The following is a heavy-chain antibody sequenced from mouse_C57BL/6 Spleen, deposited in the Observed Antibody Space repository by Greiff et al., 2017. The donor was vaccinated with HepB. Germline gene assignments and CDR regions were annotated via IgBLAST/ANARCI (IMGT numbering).Heavy chain of an antibody. CDR2: IHPNSGST. D-gene: IGHD3-3*01. CDR1: GYTFTSYW. V-gene: IGHV1-64*01. CDR3: ARRGWDYFDY. J-gene: IGHJ2*01. Sequence: VKLVESGAELVKPGASVKLSCKASGYTFTSYWMHWVKQRPGQGLEWIGMIHPNSGSTNYNEKFKSKATLTVDKSSSTAYMQLSSLTSEDSAVYYCARRGWDYFDYWGQGTTLTVSS.